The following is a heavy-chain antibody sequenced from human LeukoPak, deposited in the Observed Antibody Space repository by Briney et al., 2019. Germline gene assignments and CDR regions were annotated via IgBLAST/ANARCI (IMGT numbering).Heavy chain of an antibody. D-gene: IGHD3-22*01. Sequence: GGSLRLSCSASGFTFSRYAMHWVRQAPGKGLEWVSAISGSGGSTYYADSVKGRFTISRDNSKNTLYLQMNSLRAEDTAVYYCAKSRFYYDSTFDYWGQGTLVTFSS. CDR3: AKSRFYYDSTFDY. CDR2: ISGSGGST. V-gene: IGHV3-23*01. J-gene: IGHJ4*02. CDR1: GFTFSRYA.